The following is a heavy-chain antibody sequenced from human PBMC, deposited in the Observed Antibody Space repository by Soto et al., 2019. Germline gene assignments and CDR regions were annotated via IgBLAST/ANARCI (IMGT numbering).Heavy chain of an antibody. CDR3: VRNSSYDENAFDI. CDR2: IFPILGIA. J-gene: IGHJ3*02. Sequence: QVPLVQSGAEVKKPGSTVKVSCKASGGTFSSYTISWVRQAPGQGLEWMGRIFPILGIANYAQKFQGRVTITSDKSTSTAYKGLSSIRSEDTAVYYCVRNSSYDENAFDICGKGTMVTVSS. D-gene: IGHD6-6*01. V-gene: IGHV1-69*02. CDR1: GGTFSSYT.